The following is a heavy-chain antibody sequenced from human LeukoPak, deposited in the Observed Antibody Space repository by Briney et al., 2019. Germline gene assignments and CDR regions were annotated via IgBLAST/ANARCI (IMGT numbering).Heavy chain of an antibody. CDR2: IYYSGST. Sequence: PSETLSLTCTVSGGSISSYYWSWIRQPPGKGLEWIGYIYYSGSTNYNPSLKSRVTISVDTSKNQFSLKLSSVTAADTAVYYCARGRPNWYSSSSRYFDYWGQGTLVTVSS. CDR3: ARGRPNWYSSSSRYFDY. V-gene: IGHV4-59*12. CDR1: GGSISSYY. D-gene: IGHD6-6*01. J-gene: IGHJ4*02.